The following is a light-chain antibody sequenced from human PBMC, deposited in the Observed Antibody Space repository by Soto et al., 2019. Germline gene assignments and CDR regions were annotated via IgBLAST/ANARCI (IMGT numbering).Light chain of an antibody. V-gene: IGLV2-14*01. CDR1: IRDVGAHNF. CDR3: NSYTNTAARV. CDR2: EVS. J-gene: IGLJ1*01. Sequence: QSLATQPASVSGSLGPSITISCTGTIRDVGAHNFVSWYQQHPGKAPELMIYEVSNRPAGVSDRFSGSKSGNRASLTIPGLQAEDEADYYCNSYTNTAARVFGTATKLTVL.